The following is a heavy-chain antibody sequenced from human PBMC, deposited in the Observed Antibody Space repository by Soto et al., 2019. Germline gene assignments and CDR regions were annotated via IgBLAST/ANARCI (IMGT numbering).Heavy chain of an antibody. Sequence: GGSLRLSCAASGFTFSSYSMNWVRQAPGKGLEWVSYISSSSSTIYYADSVKGRFTISRDNAKNSLYLQMNSLRAEDTAVYYCARDALQWLVYFDYWGQGTLVTVSS. CDR3: ARDALQWLVYFDY. CDR2: ISSSSSTI. D-gene: IGHD6-19*01. V-gene: IGHV3-48*01. J-gene: IGHJ4*02. CDR1: GFTFSSYS.